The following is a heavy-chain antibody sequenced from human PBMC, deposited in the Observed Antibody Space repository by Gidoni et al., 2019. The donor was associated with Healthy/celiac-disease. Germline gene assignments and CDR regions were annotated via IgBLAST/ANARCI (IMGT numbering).Heavy chain of an antibody. CDR1: GYTFTSYD. V-gene: IGHV1-8*01. J-gene: IGHJ4*02. CDR3: ARGRGWRAARFDY. D-gene: IGHD3-10*01. CDR2: MNPNSGNT. Sequence: QEQLVQSGAEVKKRGASVKVSCKASGYTFTSYDLNWVRQATGQVLEWMGWMNPNSGNTGYAQKFQGRVTMTRNTSISTAYMALSSLRSEYTAVYYCARGRGWRAARFDYWGQGTLVTVSS.